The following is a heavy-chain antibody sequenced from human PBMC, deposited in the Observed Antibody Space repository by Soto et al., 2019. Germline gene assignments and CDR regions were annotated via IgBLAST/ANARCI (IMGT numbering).Heavy chain of an antibody. CDR2: IIPILGIA. CDR1: GGTFSSYT. V-gene: IGHV1-69*08. J-gene: IGHJ5*02. D-gene: IGHD3-10*01. Sequence: QVQLVQSGAEVKKPGSSVKVSCKASGGTFSSYTISWVRQAPGQGLEWMGRIIPILGIANYAQKFQGRVTITADKSTSTAYMELSSLRSEDTAVYYCARDLYYGSWIGWFDPWGQGTLVTVSS. CDR3: ARDLYYGSWIGWFDP.